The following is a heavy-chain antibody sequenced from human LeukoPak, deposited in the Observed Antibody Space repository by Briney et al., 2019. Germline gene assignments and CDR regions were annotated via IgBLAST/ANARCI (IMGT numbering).Heavy chain of an antibody. D-gene: IGHD2-2*01. CDR3: ARDWWLGSPSLQGYFFGLDV. J-gene: IGHJ6*02. CDR2: IFYSGNT. CDR1: GGFISSSSYY. Sequence: SETLSLTCTVSGGFISSSSYYWGWIRQPPGKGLEWIGSIFYSGNTYYNPSLKSRVTISVDTSKNQFSLRLTSVTSADTAVYYCARDWWLGSPSLQGYFFGLDVWGQGTTVTVSS. V-gene: IGHV4-39*07.